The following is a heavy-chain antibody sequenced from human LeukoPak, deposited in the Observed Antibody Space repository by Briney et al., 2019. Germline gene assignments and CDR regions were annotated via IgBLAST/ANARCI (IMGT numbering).Heavy chain of an antibody. Sequence: SETLSLTCTVSGVSISSYYWSWIRQPPGKGLEWIGYIYYSGSTNYNPSLKSRVTISVDTSKNQFSLKLSSVTAADTAVYYCARGQSRRDGYNIPDYYYYYMDVWGKGTTVTVSS. CDR3: ARGQSRRDGYNIPDYYYYYMDV. J-gene: IGHJ6*03. D-gene: IGHD5-24*01. CDR1: GVSISSYY. V-gene: IGHV4-59*01. CDR2: IYYSGST.